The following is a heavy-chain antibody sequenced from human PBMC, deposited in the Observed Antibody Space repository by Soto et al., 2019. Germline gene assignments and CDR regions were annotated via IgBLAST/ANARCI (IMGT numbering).Heavy chain of an antibody. CDR1: GGSISSGHNY. CDR3: ASGSGHDI. CDR2: IFDTDTN. J-gene: IGHJ3*02. D-gene: IGHD3-10*01. V-gene: IGHV4-31*03. Sequence: QVQLQESGPGLVKPSQTLSLTCTVSGGSISSGHNYWSWIRQHPGKGLEWIGYIFDTDTNYYNPSLKSRVTISGDTANTQFSLKLTSVTAADTAVYYCASGSGHDIWGQGTMVTVSS.